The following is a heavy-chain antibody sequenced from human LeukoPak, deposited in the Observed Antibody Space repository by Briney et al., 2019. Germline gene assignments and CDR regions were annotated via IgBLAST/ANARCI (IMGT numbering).Heavy chain of an antibody. Sequence: KPSETLSLTCAVYGGSFSGYYWSWIRQPPGKGLEWIGEINHSGSTNYNPSLKSRVTISVDTSKNQFSLKLSSVTAADTAVYYCARDLQQLEAFDIWGQGTMVTVSS. V-gene: IGHV4-34*01. CDR3: ARDLQQLEAFDI. CDR2: INHSGST. J-gene: IGHJ3*02. D-gene: IGHD6-13*01. CDR1: GGSFSGYY.